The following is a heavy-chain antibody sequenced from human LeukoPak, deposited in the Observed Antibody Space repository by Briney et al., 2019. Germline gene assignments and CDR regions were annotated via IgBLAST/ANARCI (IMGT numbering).Heavy chain of an antibody. V-gene: IGHV3-53*01. CDR2: IYSGGST. CDR1: GFTFSSYA. J-gene: IGHJ6*02. Sequence: PGGSLRLSCAASGFTFSSYAMSWVRQAPGKGLEWVSVIYSGGSTYYADSVKGRFTISRDNSKNTLYLQMNSLRAEDTAVYYCARNSNQYYYGMDVWGQGTTVTVSS. D-gene: IGHD4-11*01. CDR3: ARNSNQYYYGMDV.